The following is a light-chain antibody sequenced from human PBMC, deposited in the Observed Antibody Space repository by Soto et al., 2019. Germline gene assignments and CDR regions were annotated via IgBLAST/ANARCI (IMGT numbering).Light chain of an antibody. V-gene: IGKV3-15*01. Sequence: EIVMTQSPATLSLSPGEKVTLSCRASQSVGTSLAWYHQKPGQPPRILIFGASTRITGIPDRFSGSGSGTEFTLTISSRHSEDFAVYYWQQDINWPAYSCGPGTKLEMK. CDR1: QSVGTS. CDR3: QQDINWPAYS. CDR2: GAS. J-gene: IGKJ2*01.